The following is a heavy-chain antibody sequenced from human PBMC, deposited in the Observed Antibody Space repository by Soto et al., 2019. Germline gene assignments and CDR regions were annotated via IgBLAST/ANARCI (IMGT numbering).Heavy chain of an antibody. Sequence: QVQLQESGPGLVKPSGTLSLPCAASGGPISSNYCWSWVRQSAGKGLEWIGEIFHSGRTNYNPSLKSRVAISVDKSNNQFSLKLSSVTAADTAVYYCARDGDLRYCDWPANDAFDIWGQGALVTVSS. CDR3: ARDGDLRYCDWPANDAFDI. CDR1: GGPISSNYC. V-gene: IGHV4-4*02. D-gene: IGHD3-9*01. CDR2: IFHSGRT. J-gene: IGHJ3*02.